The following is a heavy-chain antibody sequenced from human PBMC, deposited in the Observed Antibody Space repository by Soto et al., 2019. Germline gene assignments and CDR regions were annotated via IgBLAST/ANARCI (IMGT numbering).Heavy chain of an antibody. CDR3: ARGFCSDDFWSGYNPACQEYGMDV. CDR1: GFTFSSYA. J-gene: IGHJ6*02. D-gene: IGHD3-3*01. CDR2: ISYDGSNK. Sequence: GGSLRLSCAASGFTFSSYAMHWVRQAPGKGLEWVAVISYDGSNKYYADSVKGRFTISRDNSKNALYLQMNSLRAEDTAVYYCARGFCSDDFWSGYNPACQEYGMDVWGQGTTVTVSS. V-gene: IGHV3-30-3*01.